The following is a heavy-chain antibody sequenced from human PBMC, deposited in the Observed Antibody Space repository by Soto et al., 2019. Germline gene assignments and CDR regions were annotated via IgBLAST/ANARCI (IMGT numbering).Heavy chain of an antibody. CDR2: IRSKANSYAT. Sequence: GGSLRLSCAASGFTFSGSAMHWVRQASGKGLEWVGRIRSKANSYATAYAASVKGRFTISRDDSKNTAYLQMNSLKTEDTAVYYCTRLPDVVAATSGYYYYMDVWGKGTTVTVSS. CDR1: GFTFSGSA. V-gene: IGHV3-73*01. J-gene: IGHJ6*03. D-gene: IGHD2-15*01. CDR3: TRLPDVVAATSGYYYYMDV.